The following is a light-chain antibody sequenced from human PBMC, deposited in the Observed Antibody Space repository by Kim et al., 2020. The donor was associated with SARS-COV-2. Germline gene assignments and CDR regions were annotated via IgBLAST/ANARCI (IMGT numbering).Light chain of an antibody. V-gene: IGKV1-8*01. Sequence: AIRMTQSPSALSASRGDRVTLACRASESVRSYLAWYQQKPGKAPNLLVYAASTLQTGVPSRFSGSGFGTNFTLTISCLQSEDFASYYCQQYYRDPPTFGPGTEVDVK. CDR2: AAS. CDR1: ESVRSY. J-gene: IGKJ3*01. CDR3: QQYYRDPPT.